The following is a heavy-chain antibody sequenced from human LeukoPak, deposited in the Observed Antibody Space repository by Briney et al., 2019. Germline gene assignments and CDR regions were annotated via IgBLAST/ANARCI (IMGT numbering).Heavy chain of an antibody. D-gene: IGHD6-19*01. J-gene: IGHJ4*02. Sequence: GGSLRLSCAASGFTFSNYWMIWFRQAPGQGLEWVANIKQDGSDKSYVDSVKGRFTISRDNARNSLYLQMNSLRAEDTAVYYCARSRTSGDEALAGNYWGQGTLVTVSS. CDR1: GFTFSNYW. V-gene: IGHV3-7*01. CDR3: ARSRTSGDEALAGNY. CDR2: IKQDGSDK.